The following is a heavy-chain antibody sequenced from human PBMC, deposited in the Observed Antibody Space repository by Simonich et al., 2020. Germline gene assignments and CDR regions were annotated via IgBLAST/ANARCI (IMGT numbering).Heavy chain of an antibody. Sequence: QVQLQQWGAGLLKPSETLSLTCAVDGGSFSGYYWSWIRQPPGKGLEWIGEINHSGSTNYNPSPKSRVTISVDTSKNQFSLKLSSVTAADTAVYYCARHLQLGPFDYWGQGTLVTVSS. J-gene: IGHJ4*02. CDR3: ARHLQLGPFDY. D-gene: IGHD1-1*01. CDR1: GGSFSGYY. V-gene: IGHV4-34*01. CDR2: INHSGST.